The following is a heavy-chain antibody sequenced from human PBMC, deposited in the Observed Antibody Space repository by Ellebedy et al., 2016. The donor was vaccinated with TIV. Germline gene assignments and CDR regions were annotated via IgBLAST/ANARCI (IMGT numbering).Heavy chain of an antibody. CDR1: GFTFTSSA. D-gene: IGHD5-24*01. CDR2: IVVGSGNT. CDR3: AADLAIYYYYGMDV. J-gene: IGHJ6*02. V-gene: IGHV1-58*01. Sequence: SVKVSCXASGFTFTSSAVQWVRQARGQRLEWIGWIVVGSGNTNYAQKFQERVTITRDMSTSTAYMELSSLRSEDTAVYYCAADLAIYYYYGMDVWGQGTTVTVSS.